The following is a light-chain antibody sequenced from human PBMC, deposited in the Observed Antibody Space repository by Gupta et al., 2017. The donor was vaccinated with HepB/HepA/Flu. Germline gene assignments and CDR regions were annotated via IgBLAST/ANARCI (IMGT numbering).Light chain of an antibody. CDR1: SSSIGNND. Sequence: QSVLTQPHSVSAAPGQKVSIPCSGSSSSIGNNDVSWYQQLPGTAPKLLIYDNSKRPSGIPDRFSGSKSGTSSTLGITGLQTGDEADYYCGTWDDSLSAVVFGGGTKLTVL. CDR3: GTWDDSLSAVV. J-gene: IGLJ3*02. CDR2: DNS. V-gene: IGLV1-51*01.